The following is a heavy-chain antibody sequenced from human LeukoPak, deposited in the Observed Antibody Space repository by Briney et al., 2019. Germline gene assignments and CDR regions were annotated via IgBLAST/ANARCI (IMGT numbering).Heavy chain of an antibody. CDR2: FDPEDGET. Sequence: GASVKVSCKVSGYTLTELSMHWVRQAPGKGLEWMGGFDPEDGETIYAQKFQGRVTMTEDTSTDTAYMELSSLRSEDTAVYYRATGSRVANIAAAGNDYWGQGTLVTVSS. CDR3: ATGSRVANIAAAGNDY. CDR1: GYTLTELS. D-gene: IGHD6-13*01. J-gene: IGHJ4*02. V-gene: IGHV1-24*01.